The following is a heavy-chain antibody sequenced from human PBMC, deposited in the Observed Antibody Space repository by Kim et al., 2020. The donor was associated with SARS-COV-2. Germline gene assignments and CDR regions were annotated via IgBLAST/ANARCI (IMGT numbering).Heavy chain of an antibody. D-gene: IGHD3-3*01. J-gene: IGHJ4*02. V-gene: IGHV4-59*01. Sequence: PSLKSRVTISVDTSKNQFSLKLSSVTAADTAVYYSARSHPFDFWSGYLDYWGQGTLVTVSS. CDR3: ARSHPFDFWSGYLDY.